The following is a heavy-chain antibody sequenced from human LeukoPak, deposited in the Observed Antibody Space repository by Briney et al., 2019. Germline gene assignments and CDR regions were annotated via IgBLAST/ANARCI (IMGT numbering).Heavy chain of an antibody. CDR1: GHSNTNDY. CDR2: MYQNALT. V-gene: IGHV4-59*08. Sequence: SSETLSLTYTVPGHSNTNDYWGSIRQPPGNQLEWIGYMYQNALTNYHPSLKSRVTISADTAKNQFSLKLTSMTASDTAVYYCARHPGSRDKWGQGILVTVSS. J-gene: IGHJ1*01. D-gene: IGHD5-24*01. CDR3: ARHPGSRDK.